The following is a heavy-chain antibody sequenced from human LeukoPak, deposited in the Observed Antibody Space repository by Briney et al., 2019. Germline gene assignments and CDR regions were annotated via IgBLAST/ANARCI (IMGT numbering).Heavy chain of an antibody. CDR2: IYYSGST. D-gene: IGHD6-6*01. J-gene: IGHJ4*02. CDR3: ARGARYSDY. V-gene: IGHV4-59*11. Sequence: SQTLSLTCTVSGGSISSHYWSWIRQPPGKGLEWIGYIYYSGSTNYNPSLKSRVTISVDTSKNQFSLKLSSVTAADTAVYHCARGARYSDYWGQGTLVTVSS. CDR1: GGSISSHY.